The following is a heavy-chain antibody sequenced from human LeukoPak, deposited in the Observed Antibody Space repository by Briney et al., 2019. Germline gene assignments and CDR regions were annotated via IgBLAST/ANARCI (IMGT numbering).Heavy chain of an antibody. CDR3: ARVHYDSSGYYYYFDY. CDR1: GDSISNTNYY. Sequence: SETLFLTCTVSGDSISNTNYYWGWIRQPPGKGLEWIGSIYYSGLAYYNPSLKSRVTISVDTSKNQFSLKLSSVTAADTAVYYCARVHYDSSGYYYYFDYWGQGTLVTVSS. D-gene: IGHD3-22*01. J-gene: IGHJ4*02. V-gene: IGHV4-39*07. CDR2: IYYSGLA.